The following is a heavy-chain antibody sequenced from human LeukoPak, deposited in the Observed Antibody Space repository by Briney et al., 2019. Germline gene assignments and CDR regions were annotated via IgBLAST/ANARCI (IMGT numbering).Heavy chain of an antibody. CDR1: GFTFSSYA. V-gene: IGHV3-23*01. CDR2: ISGSGDTT. J-gene: IGHJ4*02. D-gene: IGHD2/OR15-2a*01. CDR3: ARRSRTETSFTGFDY. Sequence: GGSLRLSCAASGFTFSSYAMSWVRQAPGKGLEWVSAISGSGDTTYYAVSVKGRFTISRDNSKNTLYLQMNSLRADDTAIYYCARRSRTETSFTGFDYWGQGSLVTVSS.